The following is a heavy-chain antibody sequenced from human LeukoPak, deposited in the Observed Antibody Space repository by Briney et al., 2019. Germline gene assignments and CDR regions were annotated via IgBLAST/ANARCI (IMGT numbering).Heavy chain of an antibody. CDR1: GGSISSSNYY. Sequence: PSETLSLTCTVSGGSISSSNYYRGWIRQPPGKGLEWIGSIYYSGSTYYNPSLKSRVTISVDTSRNQFSLNLSSATAADTAVYYCARHGIPRRGLSDQADYWGQGTLVTVSS. D-gene: IGHD3-10*01. J-gene: IGHJ4*02. V-gene: IGHV4-39*01. CDR3: ARHGIPRRGLSDQADY. CDR2: IYYSGST.